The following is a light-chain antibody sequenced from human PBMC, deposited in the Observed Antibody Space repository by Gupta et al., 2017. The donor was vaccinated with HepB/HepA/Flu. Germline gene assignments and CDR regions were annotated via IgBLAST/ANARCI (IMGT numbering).Light chain of an antibody. CDR2: GAS. CDR3: QHDGSSVT. V-gene: IGKV3-20*01. CDR1: QSVRSGY. J-gene: IGKJ4*01. Sequence: EIVLTQSPGTLSFSPGEGATLSCRASQSVRSGYLAWYQQKAGQAPRLIIYGASSSDIGNTDRFSGSGEGTDFTLTSNRREHEDCAAYYGQHDGSSVTFGRGTKVEMK.